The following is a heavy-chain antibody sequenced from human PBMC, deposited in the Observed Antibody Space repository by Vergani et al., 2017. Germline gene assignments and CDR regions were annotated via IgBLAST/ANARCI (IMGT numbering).Heavy chain of an antibody. Sequence: VQLVESGGGLVQPGGSLTLSCAASGFTFTNYGMHWVRQAPGKGLEWVAFTRYDGIVKYYGDSVRGRFTISRDNSKNTLYLQMNRLRPEDTAVYYCATAGAAYCRGASCYDFFEYWGQGTLVTVAS. CDR1: GFTFTNYG. V-gene: IGHV3-30*02. CDR3: ATAGAAYCRGASCYDFFEY. J-gene: IGHJ4*02. CDR2: TRYDGIVK. D-gene: IGHD2-15*01.